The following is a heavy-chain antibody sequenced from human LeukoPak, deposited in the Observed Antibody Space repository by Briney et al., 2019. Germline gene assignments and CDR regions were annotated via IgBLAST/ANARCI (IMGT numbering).Heavy chain of an antibody. CDR3: AKKMDDAFDV. CDR2: IYGSGDTT. CDR1: GFTFSGYA. Sequence: GGSLRLSCAASGFTFSGYAMSWVRQAPGKGLEWVSCIYGSGDTTYYADSVKGRFTISRDNAKNSLYLQMDNLRAEDTAVYYCAKKMDDAFDVWGQGTMVTVSS. D-gene: IGHD5-24*01. V-gene: IGHV3-23*01. J-gene: IGHJ3*01.